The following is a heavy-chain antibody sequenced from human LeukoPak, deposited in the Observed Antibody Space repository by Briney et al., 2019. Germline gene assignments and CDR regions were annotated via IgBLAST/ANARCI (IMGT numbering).Heavy chain of an antibody. Sequence: GGSLRLSCAASGFTFSSYWMHWVRQAPGKGLVWVSRINSDGSSTSYADSVKGRFTISRDNAKNTLYLQMNSLRAEDTAVYYCARDLGQYYYDSSDLGFDYWGQGTLVTVSS. CDR3: ARDLGQYYYDSSDLGFDY. CDR2: INSDGSST. J-gene: IGHJ4*02. V-gene: IGHV3-74*01. CDR1: GFTFSSYW. D-gene: IGHD3-22*01.